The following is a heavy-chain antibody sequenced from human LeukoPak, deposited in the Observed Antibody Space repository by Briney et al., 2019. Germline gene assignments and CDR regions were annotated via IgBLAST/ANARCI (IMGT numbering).Heavy chain of an antibody. Sequence: GGSLRLSCAASGFTFSNCWMHWVRQVPGKGLVWVSRINTDGSSTRYADSVTGRFTISRDNAKNTLYLQMNSLRAEDTAVYYCARASSYYESSGSFDAFDIWGQGTMVTVSS. CDR1: GFTFSNCW. V-gene: IGHV3-74*01. CDR2: INTDGSST. D-gene: IGHD3-22*01. J-gene: IGHJ3*02. CDR3: ARASSYYESSGSFDAFDI.